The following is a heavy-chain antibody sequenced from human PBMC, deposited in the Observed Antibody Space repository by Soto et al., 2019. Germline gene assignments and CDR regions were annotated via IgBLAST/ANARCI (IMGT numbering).Heavy chain of an antibody. CDR2: IKQDGSEK. CDR1: GFTFSSYW. J-gene: IGHJ6*02. D-gene: IGHD2-2*01. Sequence: GSLRLSCAASGFTFSSYWMSWVRQAPGKGLEWVANIKQDGSEKYYVDSVKGRFTISRDNAKSSLYLQMNSLRAEDTAVYYCARDPNIVLVPAALRSYYYYYGMDVWGQGTTVTVSS. V-gene: IGHV3-7*01. CDR3: ARDPNIVLVPAALRSYYYYYGMDV.